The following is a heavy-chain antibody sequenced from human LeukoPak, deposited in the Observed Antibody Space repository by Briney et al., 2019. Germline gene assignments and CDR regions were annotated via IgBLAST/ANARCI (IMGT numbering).Heavy chain of an antibody. CDR3: ATXGPLLTYYYDSSGRKEYFQH. CDR2: FDPEDGET. D-gene: IGHD3-22*01. V-gene: IGHV1-24*01. Sequence: GASVKVSCKVSGYTLTELSMHWVRQAPGKGLEWMGGFDPEDGETIYAQKFQGRVTMTEDTSTDTAYMELSSLRSEDTAVYYCATXGPLLTYYYDSSGRKEYFQHWGQGTLVTVSS. J-gene: IGHJ1*01. CDR1: GYTLTELS.